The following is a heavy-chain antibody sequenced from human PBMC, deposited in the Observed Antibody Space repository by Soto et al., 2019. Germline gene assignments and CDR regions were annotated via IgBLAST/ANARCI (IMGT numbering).Heavy chain of an antibody. J-gene: IGHJ6*02. D-gene: IGHD3-16*02. V-gene: IGHV4-30-4*08. CDR3: ARVHDYVWGSYRMGYYGMDV. Sequence: SETLSLTCTVSGGSISSPNYYWSWIRQHPGKGLEWIGYIYYNGSTYYNPTLKSRVTISVDTSKNQFSLKLSSVTAADTAVYYCARVHDYVWGSYRMGYYGMDVWGQGTTVTVSS. CDR1: GGSISSPNYY. CDR2: IYYNGST.